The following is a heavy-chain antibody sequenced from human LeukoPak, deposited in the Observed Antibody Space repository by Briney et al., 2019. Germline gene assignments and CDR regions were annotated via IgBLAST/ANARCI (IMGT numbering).Heavy chain of an antibody. J-gene: IGHJ4*02. CDR2: IRSKAYGCTT. D-gene: IGHD5-18*01. CDR1: RFTFGDYA. CDR3: TRDLNVDTAMGLYGY. Sequence: RTGGSLRLSCTASRFTFGDYAMSWVRQAPGKGLEWVGFIRSKAYGCTTEYAASVKGRFTISRDDSKSIAYLQINNLKTEDTAVYYCTRDLNVDTAMGLYGYWGQGTLVTVSS. V-gene: IGHV3-49*04.